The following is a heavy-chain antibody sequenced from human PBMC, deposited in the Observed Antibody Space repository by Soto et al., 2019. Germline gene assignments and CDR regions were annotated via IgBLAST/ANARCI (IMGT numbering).Heavy chain of an antibody. Sequence: SLRLSCTASGFTFTSYAIHWVRQAPGKGLEWVAGISNDGSTKYYSDSVRGRFTISRDNSKNTVNLQINSLRDDDTAVFYCARAYRTFDDDGIGYFRCPEDWGQGTLVTVSS. J-gene: IGHJ4*02. CDR1: GFTFTSYA. CDR3: ARAYRTFDDDGIGYFRCPED. D-gene: IGHD3-22*01. V-gene: IGHV3-30-3*01. CDR2: ISNDGSTK.